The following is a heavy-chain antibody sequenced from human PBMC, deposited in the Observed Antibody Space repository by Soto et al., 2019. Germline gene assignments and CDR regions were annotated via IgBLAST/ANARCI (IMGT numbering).Heavy chain of an antibody. CDR1: GGTFSSYA. Sequence: GASVKVSCKASGGTFSSYAISWVRQAPGQGLEWMGGIIPIFGTANYAKKFQGRVTITADESTSTAYMELSSLRSEDTAVYYCARDILRIAADPGKNWFDPWGQGTLVTVSS. V-gene: IGHV1-69*13. CDR2: IIPIFGTA. J-gene: IGHJ5*02. CDR3: ARDILRIAADPGKNWFDP. D-gene: IGHD6-13*01.